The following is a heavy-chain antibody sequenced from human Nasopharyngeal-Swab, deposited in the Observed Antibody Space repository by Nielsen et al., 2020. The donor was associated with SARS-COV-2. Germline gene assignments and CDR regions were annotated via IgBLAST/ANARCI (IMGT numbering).Heavy chain of an antibody. CDR2: ISYDGSNK. J-gene: IGHJ1*01. Sequence: GGSLRLSCAASGFTFSSYGMHWVRQAPGKGLEWVAVISYDGSNKYYADSVKGRFTISRDNSKNTLYLQMNSLRAEDTAVYYCAKPYSVWFGELFPAEYFQHWGQGTLVTVSS. CDR3: AKPYSVWFGELFPAEYFQH. D-gene: IGHD3-10*01. V-gene: IGHV3-30*18. CDR1: GFTFSSYG.